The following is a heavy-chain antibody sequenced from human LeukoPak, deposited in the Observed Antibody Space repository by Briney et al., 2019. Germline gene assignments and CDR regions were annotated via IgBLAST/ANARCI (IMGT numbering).Heavy chain of an antibody. Sequence: GGSLRLSCAASGFTVSSNYMSWVRQTPGKGLEWVSVIYSGGNTYHADTVKGRFTISRDDAKNSLYLQMNSLRTEDTAIYFCAREPTVTTSGYWGQGTLVTVSS. V-gene: IGHV3-53*01. CDR1: GFTVSSNY. D-gene: IGHD4-17*01. J-gene: IGHJ4*02. CDR3: AREPTVTTSGY. CDR2: IYSGGNT.